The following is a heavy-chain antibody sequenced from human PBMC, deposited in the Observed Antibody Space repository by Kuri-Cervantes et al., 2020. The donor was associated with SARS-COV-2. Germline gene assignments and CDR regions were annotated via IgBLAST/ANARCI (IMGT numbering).Heavy chain of an antibody. Sequence: GSLRLSCTVSSGSISTYYWTWIRQPPGKGLEWIGYVYYSGSTNYNPSLKSRVTISVDTSKNQLSLNVSSVTAADTAVYYCARGMAEVSYYFDYWGQGTLVTVSS. V-gene: IGHV4-59*12. CDR2: VYYSGST. CDR1: SGSISTYY. D-gene: IGHD5-24*01. CDR3: ARGMAEVSYYFDY. J-gene: IGHJ4*02.